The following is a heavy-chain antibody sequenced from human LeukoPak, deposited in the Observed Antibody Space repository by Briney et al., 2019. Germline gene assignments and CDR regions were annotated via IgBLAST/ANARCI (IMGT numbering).Heavy chain of an antibody. Sequence: SETLSLTCAVYGGSFSGYYWSWIRQPPGKGLEWIGEINHSGSTNYNPSLKSRVTISVDTSKNQFSLKLSSVTAADTAVYYCARDPDTAMVKFDYWGQGTLVTVSS. CDR3: ARDPDTAMVKFDY. J-gene: IGHJ4*02. D-gene: IGHD5-18*01. V-gene: IGHV4-34*01. CDR2: INHSGST. CDR1: GGSFSGYY.